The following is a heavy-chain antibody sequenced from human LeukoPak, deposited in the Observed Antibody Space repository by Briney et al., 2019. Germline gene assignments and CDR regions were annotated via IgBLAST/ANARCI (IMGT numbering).Heavy chain of an antibody. CDR1: GYTFTSYA. Sequence: ASVKVSCKASGYTFTSYAMHWVRQAPGQRLEWMGWINVGNGNTKYSQEFQGRVTITRDTSASTAYMELSSLRSEDMAVYYCARWVAATGWFDPWGQGTLVTVSS. CDR3: ARWVAATGWFDP. D-gene: IGHD2-15*01. CDR2: INVGNGNT. V-gene: IGHV1-3*03. J-gene: IGHJ5*02.